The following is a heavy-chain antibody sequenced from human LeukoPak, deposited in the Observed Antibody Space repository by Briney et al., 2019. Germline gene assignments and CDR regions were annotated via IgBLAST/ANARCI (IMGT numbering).Heavy chain of an antibody. D-gene: IGHD3-9*01. Sequence: GASVKVSCKASGYTFTSYFMHWVRQAPGQGLEWMGIINPSRGNTNYAQKLQGRVTMTTDTSTSTAYMELRSLRSDDTAVYYCARGGQYYDILTGYYAMLDSWGQGTLVTVSS. J-gene: IGHJ4*02. CDR1: GYTFTSYF. CDR2: INPSRGNT. V-gene: IGHV1-46*01. CDR3: ARGGQYYDILTGYYAMLDS.